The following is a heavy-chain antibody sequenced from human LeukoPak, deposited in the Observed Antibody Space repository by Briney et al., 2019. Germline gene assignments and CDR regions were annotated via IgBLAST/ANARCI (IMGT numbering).Heavy chain of an antibody. V-gene: IGHV1-18*01. Sequence: GASVKVSCKASGYTFTSYGISWVRQAPGQGLEWMGWISAYNGNTNYAQNLQGRVTMTTDTSTSTAYMELRSLRSDDTAVYYCARDIRTYYYDSSGYPDFDYWGQGTLVTVSS. CDR3: ARDIRTYYYDSSGYPDFDY. CDR1: GYTFTSYG. CDR2: ISAYNGNT. J-gene: IGHJ4*02. D-gene: IGHD3-22*01.